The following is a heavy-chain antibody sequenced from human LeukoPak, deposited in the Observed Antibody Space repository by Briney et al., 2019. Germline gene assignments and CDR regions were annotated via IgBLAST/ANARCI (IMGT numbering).Heavy chain of an antibody. D-gene: IGHD6-6*01. CDR3: ARGEALSSSSTDYFDP. V-gene: IGHV1-69*13. CDR2: IIPIFGTA. Sequence: VASVKVSCKASGGTFSSYAISWVRQAPGQGLEWMGGIIPIFGTANYAQKFQGRVTITADESTSTAYMELSSLRSEDTAVYYCARGEALSSSSTDYFDPWGQEPWSPSPQ. CDR1: GGTFSSYA. J-gene: IGHJ5*02.